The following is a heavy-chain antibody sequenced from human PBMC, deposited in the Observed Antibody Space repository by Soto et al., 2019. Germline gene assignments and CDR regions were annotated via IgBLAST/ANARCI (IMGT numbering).Heavy chain of an antibody. V-gene: IGHV4-30-4*01. J-gene: IGHJ4*02. D-gene: IGHD3-3*01. Sequence: SETLSLTCTVSGFSLSSGDFYWICLRPPPGKGLECIGCFHYTESTQYDPALKSRPSISVKASKSQHFLNLTPVTAAVTGVYYCARSCASRSYYDLHFDYWGQGTLVTVSS. CDR2: FHYTEST. CDR3: ARSCASRSYYDLHFDY. CDR1: GFSLSSGDFY.